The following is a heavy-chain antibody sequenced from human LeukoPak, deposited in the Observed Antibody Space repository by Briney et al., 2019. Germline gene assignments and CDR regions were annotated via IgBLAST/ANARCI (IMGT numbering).Heavy chain of an antibody. J-gene: IGHJ4*02. CDR1: GYTFTDYY. CDR3: APTIVGATPCFDY. D-gene: IGHD1-26*01. Sequence: ASVKISCKVPGYTFTDYYMHWVQQAPGKGLEWMGLVDPEDGETIYAEKFQGRVTITADTSTDTAYMELSSLRSEDTAVYYCAPTIVGATPCFDYWGQGTLVTVSS. CDR2: VDPEDGET. V-gene: IGHV1-69-2*01.